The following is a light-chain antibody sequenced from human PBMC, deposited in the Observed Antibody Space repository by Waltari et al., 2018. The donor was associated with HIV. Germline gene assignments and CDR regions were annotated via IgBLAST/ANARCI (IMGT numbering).Light chain of an antibody. CDR3: SSYTSSSTRV. J-gene: IGLJ3*02. V-gene: IGLV2-14*03. CDR1: SSDVGGYNY. Sequence: QSALTQPASVSGSPGQSIPISCTGTSSDVGGYNYVSWYQRQPGKAPKLMIYDVNNRPSGVSNRFSGSKSGNTASLTISGLQAEDEADYYCSSYTSSSTRVFGGGTKLTVL. CDR2: DVN.